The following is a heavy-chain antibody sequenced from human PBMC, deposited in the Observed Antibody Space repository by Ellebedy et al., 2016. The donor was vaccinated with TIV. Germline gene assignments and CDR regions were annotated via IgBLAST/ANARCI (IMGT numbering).Heavy chain of an antibody. CDR2: ISGSVFTT. J-gene: IGHJ4*01. CDR3: AKPPRSGIIIRWDN. CDR1: GFTFTTYD. D-gene: IGHD1-26*01. Sequence: GESLKISCAASGFTFTTYDMSWVRQSPGKGLEWVSTISGSVFTTYYGASATGRFTISRDNSNNMVYLQMNSLRVEDTAVYYSAKPPRSGIIIRWDNWGQGSRVTVSS. V-gene: IGHV3-23*01.